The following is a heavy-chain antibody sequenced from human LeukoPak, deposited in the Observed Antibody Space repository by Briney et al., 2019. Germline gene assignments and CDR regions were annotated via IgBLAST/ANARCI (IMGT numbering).Heavy chain of an antibody. CDR3: GRLDSGTLKDDH. CDR2: IYTSGST. Sequence: PSETLSLTCTVSGGSISSYYWSWIRQPAGKGLEWIGRIYTSGSTNYNPSLKSRVTMSVDTSKDQFSLKVKSVTAADTAMYFCGRLDSGTLKDDHWGQGTLVTVSS. J-gene: IGHJ4*02. CDR1: GGSISSYY. D-gene: IGHD3-10*01. V-gene: IGHV4-4*07.